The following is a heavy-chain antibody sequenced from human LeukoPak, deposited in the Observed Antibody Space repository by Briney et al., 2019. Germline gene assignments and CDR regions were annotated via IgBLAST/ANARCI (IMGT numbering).Heavy chain of an antibody. CDR3: ARELYGSGSHYTRYFDY. CDR2: IIPILGIA. J-gene: IGHJ4*02. Sequence: ASVKVSCKASGGTFSSYAISWVRQAPGQGLEWMGRIIPILGIANYAQKFQGRVTITADKSTSTAYMELSSLRSEDTAVYYCARELYGSGSHYTRYFDYWGQGTLVTVSS. CDR1: GGTFSSYA. V-gene: IGHV1-69*04. D-gene: IGHD3-10*01.